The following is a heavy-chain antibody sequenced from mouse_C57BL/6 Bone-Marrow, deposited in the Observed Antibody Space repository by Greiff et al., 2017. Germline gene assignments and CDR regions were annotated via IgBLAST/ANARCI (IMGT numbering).Heavy chain of an antibody. CDR2: ISYDGSN. D-gene: IGHD3-2*01. CDR1: GYSITSGYY. J-gene: IGHJ2*01. V-gene: IGHV3-6*01. Sequence: EVQRVESGPGLVKPSQSLSLTCSVTGYSITSGYYWNWIRQFPGNKLEWLGYISYDGSNNYNPSLKNRISITRDTSKNQFFLTLNSVTTEDTATYYCARGTALGYWGQGTTLTVSS. CDR3: ARGTALGY.